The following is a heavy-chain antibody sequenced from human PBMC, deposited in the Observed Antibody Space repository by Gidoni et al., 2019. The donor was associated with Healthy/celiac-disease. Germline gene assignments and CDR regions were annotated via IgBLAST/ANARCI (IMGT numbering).Heavy chain of an antibody. CDR3: ARIEVHIGVVVPAAIPGFDY. CDR2: ISAYNGNT. CDR1: GYTFTSYG. Sequence: QVQLVQSGAEVTKPGASVKVSCKASGYTFTSYGISWVRQAPGQGLEWMGWISAYNGNTNDAQKLQGRVTMTTDTSTSTAYMELRSRRSDDTAVYYCARIEVHIGVVVPAAIPGFDYWGQGTLVTVSS. V-gene: IGHV1-18*01. J-gene: IGHJ4*02. D-gene: IGHD2-2*02.